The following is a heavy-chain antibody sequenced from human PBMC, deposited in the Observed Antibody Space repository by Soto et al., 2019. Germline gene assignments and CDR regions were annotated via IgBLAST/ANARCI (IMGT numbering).Heavy chain of an antibody. D-gene: IGHD3-3*01. V-gene: IGHV3-23*01. CDR2: ISVSGGST. J-gene: IGHJ6*02. Sequence: QPGGSRRLSCAASGFTFSSYAMSWVRQAPGKGLEWVSAISVSGGSTYYADSVKGRFTISRDNSKNTLYLQMNSLRAEDTAVYYCPPAGGITIFGVVYGMDVWGQGTTVTVSS. CDR1: GFTFSSYA. CDR3: PPAGGITIFGVVYGMDV.